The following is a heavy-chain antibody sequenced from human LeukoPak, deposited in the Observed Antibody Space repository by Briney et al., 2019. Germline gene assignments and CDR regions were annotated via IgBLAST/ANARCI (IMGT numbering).Heavy chain of an antibody. V-gene: IGHV3-74*01. D-gene: IGHD3-16*01. CDR3: ARSRYDYIWGIDY. J-gene: IGHJ4*02. CDR2: LNSDGSST. CDR1: GFTFSSYG. Sequence: SGGTLRLSCAASGFTFSSYGMSWVRQAPGKGLVWVSRLNSDGSSTNYADSVKGRFTISRDNAKNTLYLQMNSLRDEDTAVFYCARSRYDYIWGIDYWGQGTLVTISS.